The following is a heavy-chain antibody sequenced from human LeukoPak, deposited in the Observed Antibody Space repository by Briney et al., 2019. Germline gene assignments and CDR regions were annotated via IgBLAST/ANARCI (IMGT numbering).Heavy chain of an antibody. CDR1: GGTFSSYA. D-gene: IGHD6-13*01. V-gene: IGHV1-69*04. CDR2: IIPILGIA. CDR3: ARDGGDSSSPEVY. Sequence: SVKVSCKASGGTFSSYAICWVRQAPGQGLEWMGRIIPILGIANYAQKFQGGVTITADKSTSTANMELSSLRSEDTAVYYCARDGGDSSSPEVYWGQGTLVTVSS. J-gene: IGHJ4*02.